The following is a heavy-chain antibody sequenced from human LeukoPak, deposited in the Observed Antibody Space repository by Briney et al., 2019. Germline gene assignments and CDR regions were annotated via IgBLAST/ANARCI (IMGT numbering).Heavy chain of an antibody. CDR2: ITSGGRII. V-gene: IGHV3-48*01. CDR3: AKDMEAVFGVVIDY. Sequence: GGSLRLSCVVSGFTFSSHSMTWVRQAPGKGLEWVSYITSGGRIIYYADSVKGRFTISRDNAKNSLYLQMNSLRAEDTAVYYCAKDMEAVFGVVIDYWGQGTLVTVSS. D-gene: IGHD3-3*01. J-gene: IGHJ4*02. CDR1: GFTFSSHS.